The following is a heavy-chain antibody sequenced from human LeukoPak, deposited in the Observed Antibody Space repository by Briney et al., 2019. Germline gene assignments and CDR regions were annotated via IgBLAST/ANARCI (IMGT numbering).Heavy chain of an antibody. CDR3: ARDLPLNPLLYYYDSSGYYDY. CDR2: ISAYNGNT. J-gene: IGHJ4*02. D-gene: IGHD3-22*01. Sequence: ASVKVSCKASGYTFTSYGISWVRQAPGQGLEWMGWISAYNGNTNYAQKLQGRVTMTTDTSTSTAYMELRSLGSDDTAVYYCARDLPLNPLLYYYDSSGYYDYWGQGTLVTVSS. V-gene: IGHV1-18*01. CDR1: GYTFTSYG.